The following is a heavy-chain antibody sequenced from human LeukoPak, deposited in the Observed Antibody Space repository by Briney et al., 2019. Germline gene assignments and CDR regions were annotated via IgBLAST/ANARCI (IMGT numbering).Heavy chain of an antibody. V-gene: IGHV4-34*01. J-gene: IGHJ4*02. CDR2: INHSGST. D-gene: IGHD6-19*01. CDR1: GGSFSGYY. CDR3: ARVGPRVAVAGTHSWPVSFDY. Sequence: PSETLSLTCAVYGGSFSGYYWSWIRQPPGKGLEWIWEINHSGSTNYNPSLKSRVTISVDTSKNQFSLKLSSVTAADTAVYYCARVGPRVAVAGTHSWPVSFDYWGQGTLVTVSS.